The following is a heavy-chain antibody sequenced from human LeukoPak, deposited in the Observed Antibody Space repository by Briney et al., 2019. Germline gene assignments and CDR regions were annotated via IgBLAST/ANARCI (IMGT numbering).Heavy chain of an antibody. D-gene: IGHD6-19*01. J-gene: IGHJ5*02. Sequence: ASVKVSCKASGGTFSSYAISWVRQAPGQGLEWMGWISAYNGNTNYAQKLQGRVTMTTDTSTSTAYMELSSLRSEDTAVYYCARDQALAQGLSSGWSWALPENWFDPWGQGTLVTVSS. CDR3: ARDQALAQGLSSGWSWALPENWFDP. CDR1: GGTFSSYA. CDR2: ISAYNGNT. V-gene: IGHV1-18*01.